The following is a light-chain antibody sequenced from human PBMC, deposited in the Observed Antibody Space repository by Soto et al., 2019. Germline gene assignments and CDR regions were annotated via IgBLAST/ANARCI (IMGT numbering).Light chain of an antibody. J-gene: IGKJ1*01. CDR3: QQRSNWPRA. CDR1: QSVSSY. Sequence: EIVLTQSPATLSLSPGEIATLSCRASQSVSSYLAWYQQKPGQAPRLLIYDASNRATGIPAMFSGSGSGTDFTLTISSLEPEDFAVYYCQQRSNWPRAFGRGTKVEIK. CDR2: DAS. V-gene: IGKV3-11*01.